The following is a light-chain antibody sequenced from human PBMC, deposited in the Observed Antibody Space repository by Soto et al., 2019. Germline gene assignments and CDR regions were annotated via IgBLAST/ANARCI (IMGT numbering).Light chain of an antibody. J-gene: IGKJ4*01. CDR2: DVS. V-gene: IGKV1-13*02. CDR1: QGIGSA. CDR3: QQFNTYPLT. Sequence: AIQLTQSPSSLSASVGDRVTITCRASQGIGSALAWYQLKPGKAPNLLIYDVSNLQSGVPSRFSGSGSGTDFTLIISSLQPEDFATYYCQQFNTYPLTFGGGTKVDIK.